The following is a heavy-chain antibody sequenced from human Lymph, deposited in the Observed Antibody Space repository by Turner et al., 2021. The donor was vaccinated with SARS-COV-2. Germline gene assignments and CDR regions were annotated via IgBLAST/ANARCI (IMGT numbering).Heavy chain of an antibody. Sequence: QVQLVESGGGVVQPGRSRRLCCAASGFPFSNYAMHWVRQAPGKGLEWVAVISYDGSNKYYADSVKGRSTISRDNSKNTLYLQMNSLRAEDTAVYYCAAYGAYYYGLDVWGQGTTVTVSS. CDR1: GFPFSNYA. CDR3: AAYGAYYYGLDV. V-gene: IGHV3-30-3*01. D-gene: IGHD3-10*01. J-gene: IGHJ6*02. CDR2: ISYDGSNK.